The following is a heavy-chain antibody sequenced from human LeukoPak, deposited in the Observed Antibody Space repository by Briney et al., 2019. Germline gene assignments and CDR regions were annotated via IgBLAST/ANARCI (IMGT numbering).Heavy chain of an antibody. D-gene: IGHD2-21*01. CDR3: AGQELWWDAGGMDV. CDR2: IYYSGST. CDR1: GGSISSYY. Sequence: SETLSLTCTVSGGSISSYYWSWIRQPPGKGLEWIGYIYYSGSTNYNPSLKSRVTISVDTSKNQFSLKLSSVTAADTAVYYCAGQELWWDAGGMDVWGQGTTVTVSS. J-gene: IGHJ6*02. V-gene: IGHV4-59*01.